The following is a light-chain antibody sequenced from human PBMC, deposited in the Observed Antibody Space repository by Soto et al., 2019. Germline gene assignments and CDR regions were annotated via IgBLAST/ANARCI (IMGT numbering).Light chain of an antibody. CDR3: SSYTSRTTPV. J-gene: IGLJ2*01. V-gene: IGLV2-14*01. CDR2: EVS. Sequence: QSVLTQPASVSGSPGQSITISCTGTSSDVGAYAYVSWYQQYPGKAPKLVISEVSNRPSGVSLRFSGSRSGNTASLTISGLQAEDEADYYCSSYTSRTTPVFGGGTKLTVL. CDR1: SSDVGAYAY.